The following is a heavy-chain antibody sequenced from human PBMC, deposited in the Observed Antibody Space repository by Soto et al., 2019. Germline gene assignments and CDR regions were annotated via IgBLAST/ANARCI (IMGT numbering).Heavy chain of an antibody. J-gene: IGHJ6*02. CDR3: ARVVPPGSIAAGLPYYYYYGMDV. Sequence: GSLRLSCAASGFTFSSYSMNWVRQAPGKGLEWVSSISSSSSYIYYADSVKGRFTISRDNAKNSPYLQMNSLRAEDTAVYDWARVVPPGSIAAGLPYYYYYGMDVWGQGTTVTVSS. D-gene: IGHD6-25*01. CDR1: GFTFSSYS. CDR2: ISSSSSYI. V-gene: IGHV3-21*01.